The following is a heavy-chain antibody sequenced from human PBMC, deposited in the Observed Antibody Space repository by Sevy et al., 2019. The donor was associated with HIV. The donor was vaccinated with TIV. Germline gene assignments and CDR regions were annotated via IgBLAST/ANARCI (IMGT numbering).Heavy chain of an antibody. J-gene: IGHJ4*02. CDR2: IIPIFGTA. CDR3: AREGGYYDSSGYYYVGSNFDY. V-gene: IGHV1-69*13. CDR1: GGTFSSYA. Sequence: ASVKVSCKASGGTFSSYAISWVRQAPGQGLEWMGGIIPIFGTANYAQKFQGSVTITADESTSTAYMELSSLRSEDTAVYYCAREGGYYDSSGYYYVGSNFDYWGQGTLVTVSS. D-gene: IGHD3-22*01.